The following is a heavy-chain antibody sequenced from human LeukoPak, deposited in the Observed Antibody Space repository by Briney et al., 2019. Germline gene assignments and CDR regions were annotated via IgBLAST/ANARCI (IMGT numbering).Heavy chain of an antibody. Sequence: GASVKVSCKASGYTFTSYDINWVRQATGQGLEWMGWMNPNSGSTGYAQKFQGRVTMTRNTSISTAYMELSSLRSEDTAVYYCARFTKRGYYYYYGMDVWGQGTTVTVSS. J-gene: IGHJ6*02. CDR1: GYTFTSYD. V-gene: IGHV1-8*01. CDR3: ARFTKRGYYYYYGMDV. CDR2: MNPNSGST.